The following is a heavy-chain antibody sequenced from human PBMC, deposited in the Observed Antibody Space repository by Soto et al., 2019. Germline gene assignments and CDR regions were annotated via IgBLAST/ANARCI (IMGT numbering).Heavy chain of an antibody. CDR1: GFTVKNYQ. Sequence: GGSLRLSCAASGFTVKNYQMNWVRQAPGKGLEWVSVIYSGGVTYYPDSVKGRFTIIRDTSRNTVYLQMNSLRADDTAIYYCARDPSTTGYYGLDVWGQGTTVTVSS. J-gene: IGHJ6*02. CDR3: ARDPSTTGYYGLDV. V-gene: IGHV3-53*01. CDR2: IYSGGVT.